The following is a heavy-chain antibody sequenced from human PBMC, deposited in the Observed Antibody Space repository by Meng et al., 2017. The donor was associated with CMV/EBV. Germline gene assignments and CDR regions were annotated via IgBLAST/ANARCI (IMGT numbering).Heavy chain of an antibody. Sequence: GESLKISCAASGFTFSSYWMHWVRQAPGKGLVWVSRINSDGSSTSYADSVKGRFTISRDNAKNTLYLQMNSLRAEDTAVYYCARSRYCSSTSCYKPLHYWGQGTLVTVSS. CDR3: ARSRYCSSTSCYKPLHY. J-gene: IGHJ4*02. V-gene: IGHV3-74*01. CDR1: GFTFSSYW. D-gene: IGHD2-2*02. CDR2: INSDGSST.